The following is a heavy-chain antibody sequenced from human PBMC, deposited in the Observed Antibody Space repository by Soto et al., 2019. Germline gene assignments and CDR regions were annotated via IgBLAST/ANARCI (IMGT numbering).Heavy chain of an antibody. D-gene: IGHD2-8*01. CDR1: GGSISSGGYY. CDR3: ARGGCTNGVCSPFDY. Sequence: QVQLQESGPGLVKPSQTLSLTCTVSGGSISSGGYYWSWIRQHPGKGLEWIGYIYYSGSTYYNPSLKSRVTIAVDTSKNQFSLKRSSVTAADTAVYYCARGGCTNGVCSPFDYWGQGTLVTVSS. J-gene: IGHJ4*02. CDR2: IYYSGST. V-gene: IGHV4-31*03.